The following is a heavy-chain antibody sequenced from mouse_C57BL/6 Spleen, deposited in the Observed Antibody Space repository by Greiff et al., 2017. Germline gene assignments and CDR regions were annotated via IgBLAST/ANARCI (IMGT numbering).Heavy chain of an antibody. CDR2: IYPGDGDT. J-gene: IGHJ2*01. Sequence: QVQLQQSGPELVKPGASVKISCKASGYAFSSSWMNWVKQRPGKGLEWIGRIYPGDGDTNYNGKFKGKATLTADKSSSTAYMQLSSLTSEDSAVYFCARSGGTGTFDYWGQGTTLTVSS. D-gene: IGHD4-1*01. V-gene: IGHV1-82*01. CDR3: ARSGGTGTFDY. CDR1: GYAFSSSW.